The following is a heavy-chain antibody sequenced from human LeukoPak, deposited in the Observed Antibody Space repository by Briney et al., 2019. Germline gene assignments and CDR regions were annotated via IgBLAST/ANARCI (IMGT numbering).Heavy chain of an antibody. CDR1: GFTVSTNY. D-gene: IGHD3-10*01. J-gene: IGHJ2*01. V-gene: IGHV3-53*01. Sequence: GGSLRLSCAASGFTVSTNYMNWVRQAPGKGLEWVSILYSGSDTYYADSVKGRFTISRDSSKNILSLQMNNLRAEDTAVYYCARVGDHFHWYLDLWGRGTLVTVS. CDR2: LYSGSDT. CDR3: ARVGDHFHWYLDL.